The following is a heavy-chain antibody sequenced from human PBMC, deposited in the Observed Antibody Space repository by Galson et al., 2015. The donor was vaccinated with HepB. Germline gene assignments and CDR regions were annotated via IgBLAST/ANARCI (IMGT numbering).Heavy chain of an antibody. D-gene: IGHD1-26*01. V-gene: IGHV3-21*01. CDR3: AGVEPGIVGYFDY. Sequence: SLRLSCAASGFTFSSYSMNWVRQAPGKGLEWVSSISSSSSYIYYADSVKGRFTISRDNAKNSLYLQMNSLRAEDTAVYYCAGVEPGIVGYFDYWGQGTLVTVSS. CDR2: ISSSSSYI. CDR1: GFTFSSYS. J-gene: IGHJ4*02.